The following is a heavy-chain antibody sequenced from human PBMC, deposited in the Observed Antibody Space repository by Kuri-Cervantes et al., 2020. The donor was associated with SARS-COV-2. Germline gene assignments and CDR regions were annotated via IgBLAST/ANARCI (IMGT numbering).Heavy chain of an antibody. V-gene: IGHV1-8*01. CDR1: ETTFPNYD. J-gene: IGHJ4*02. CDR2: VKTNSGNT. D-gene: IGHD2-21*01. CDR3: YCAPKEGFDS. Sequence: ASVTVSCKAPETTFPNYDINWVRQATGQGLEWMGMVKTNSGNTLYAQFFQGRVTMTRDTSTSTVYMELSSLTSEDTAIYYCYCAPKEGFDSWGQGTLVTVSS.